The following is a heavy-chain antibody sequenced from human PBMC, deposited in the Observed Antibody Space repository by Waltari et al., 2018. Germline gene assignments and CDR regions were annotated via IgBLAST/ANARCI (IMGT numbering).Heavy chain of an antibody. J-gene: IGHJ4*02. CDR3: ARDGYGDVVY. D-gene: IGHD4-17*01. CDR1: GGTFSSYT. Sequence: QVQLVQSGAEVKKPGSSVKVSCKASGGTFSSYTISWVRQAPGQGLEWMGRIIRILGIANYAQKFQGRVTITADKSTSTAYMELSSLRSEDTAVYYCARDGYGDVVYWGQGTLVIVSS. V-gene: IGHV1-69*08. CDR2: IIRILGIA.